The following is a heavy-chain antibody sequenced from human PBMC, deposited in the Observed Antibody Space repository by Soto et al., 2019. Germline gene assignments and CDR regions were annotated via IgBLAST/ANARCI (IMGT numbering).Heavy chain of an antibody. CDR2: ISYDGSNK. J-gene: IGHJ6*02. V-gene: IGHV3-30*18. CDR1: GFTFSSYG. Sequence: QVQLVESGGGVVQPGRSLRLSCAASGFTFSSYGMHWVRQAPGKGLEWVAVISYDGSNKYYADSVKGRFTISRANSKITLSMQKISLSVDDPDMSYCAQDLQGPRRAYVLDVWGQGTTVTVSS. CDR3: AQDLQGPRRAYVLDV.